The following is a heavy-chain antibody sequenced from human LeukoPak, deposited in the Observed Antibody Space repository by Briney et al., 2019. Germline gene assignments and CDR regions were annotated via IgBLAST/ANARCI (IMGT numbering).Heavy chain of an antibody. J-gene: IGHJ4*02. CDR2: ISSSGSTI. CDR1: GFTFSSYS. D-gene: IGHD1-26*01. CDR3: ARDRGVGASSPHFFDY. Sequence: GGSLRLSCAASGFTFSSYSMNWVRQAPGKGLEWVSYISSSGSTIYYADSVKGRFTISRDNAKNSLYLQMNSLRAEDTAVYYCARDRGVGASSPHFFDYWGQGTLVTVSS. V-gene: IGHV3-48*04.